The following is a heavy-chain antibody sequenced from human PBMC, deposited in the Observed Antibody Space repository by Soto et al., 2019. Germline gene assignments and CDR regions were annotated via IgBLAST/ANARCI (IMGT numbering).Heavy chain of an antibody. V-gene: IGHV4-30-2*01. CDR1: GGSVNSGGYS. Sequence: QLQLQESGSRLVRPSQTLSLTCSVSGGSVNSGGYSWRWIRQPPGKGLEWIGFISPRGSPDYNPSLKIRLTISVDRSNSQISLELSSVTAADTAVYYCARGVLAWGPGALVTVSS. CDR2: ISPRGSP. CDR3: ARGVLA. D-gene: IGHD2-8*01. J-gene: IGHJ5*02.